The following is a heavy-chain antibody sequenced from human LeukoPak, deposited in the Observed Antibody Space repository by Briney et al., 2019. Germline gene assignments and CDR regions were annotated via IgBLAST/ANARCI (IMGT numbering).Heavy chain of an antibody. Sequence: GGSLRLSCAASGFTFSSYGMHWVRQAPGKGLEWVAFIRYDGSNKYYADSVKGRFTISRDNAKNSLYLQMNSLRAEDTAVYYCARSPGQHWRAAAAPNYYYYYMDVWGKGTTVTISS. V-gene: IGHV3-30*02. D-gene: IGHD6-13*01. CDR1: GFTFSSYG. CDR3: ARSPGQHWRAAAAPNYYYYYMDV. CDR2: IRYDGSNK. J-gene: IGHJ6*03.